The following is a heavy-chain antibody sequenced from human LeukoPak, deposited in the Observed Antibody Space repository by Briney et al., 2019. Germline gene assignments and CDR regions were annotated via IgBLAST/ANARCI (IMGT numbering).Heavy chain of an antibody. D-gene: IGHD3-22*01. CDR3: ARDSSAYTRHFDY. J-gene: IGHJ4*02. CDR1: GYIFVNFG. CDR2: ISAYNGNT. Sequence: GASVKVSCKASGYIFVNFGISWVRQAPRQGLEWAGWISAYNGNTNYAQKFRGRVTMTTGTSTNTAYMELRNLGSDDTAMYFCARDSSAYTRHFDYWGQGSLVTVSS. V-gene: IGHV1-18*01.